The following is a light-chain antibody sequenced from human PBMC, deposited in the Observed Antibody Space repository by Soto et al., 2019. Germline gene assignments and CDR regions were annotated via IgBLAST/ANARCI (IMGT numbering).Light chain of an antibody. J-gene: IGKJ4*01. CDR2: KAS. CDR1: ESISNW. CDR3: KQYTTYPLT. Sequence: DIQMTQSPSSLSASVGDRVTITCRASESISNWLAWYQQKPGKAPKLLIFKASSLEGGVPSRFSGSGSGTEFTLTISSLQPEDFATYSCKQYTTYPLTFGGGTKVEIK. V-gene: IGKV1-5*03.